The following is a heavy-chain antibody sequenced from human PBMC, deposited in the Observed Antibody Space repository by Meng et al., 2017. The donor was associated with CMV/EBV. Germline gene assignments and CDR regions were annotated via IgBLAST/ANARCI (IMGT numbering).Heavy chain of an antibody. CDR3: ARDSSSWYCDY. CDR2: ISSSSSYI. J-gene: IGHJ4*02. Sequence: EVVEFGGGLVKPGWSLKLSCAASGFTVSSYSMNWVRQAPGKGLEWVSSISSSSSYIYYADSVKGRFTISRDNAKNSLYLQMNSLRAEDTAVYYCARDSSSWYCDYWGQGTLVTVSS. V-gene: IGHV3-21*01. CDR1: GFTVSSYS. D-gene: IGHD6-13*01.